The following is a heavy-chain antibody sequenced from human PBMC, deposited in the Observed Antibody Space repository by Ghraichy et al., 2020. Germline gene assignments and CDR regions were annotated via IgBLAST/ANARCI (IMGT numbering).Heavy chain of an antibody. V-gene: IGHV4-4*07. D-gene: IGHD5-18*01. J-gene: IGHJ6*02. CDR3: ARDLPRGYSYGSRSRYYYYGMDV. CDR2: IYTSGST. CDR1: GGSISSYY. Sequence: SETLSLTCTVSGGSISSYYWSWIRQPAGKGLEWIGRIYTSGSTNYNPSLKSRVTMSVDTSKNQFSLKLSSVTAADTAVYYCARDLPRGYSYGSRSRYYYYGMDVWGQGTTVTVAS.